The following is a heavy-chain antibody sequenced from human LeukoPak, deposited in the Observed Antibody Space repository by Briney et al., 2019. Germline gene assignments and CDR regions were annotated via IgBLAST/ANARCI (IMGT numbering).Heavy chain of an antibody. Sequence: GGSLRLSCAASGFTFSSYWMSWVRQAPGKGLEWVANIKQDGSEKYYVDSVKGRFTISRDNAKNSLYLQMNSLRAEDTAVYYCARVYSSGWYVLYYYYYGMDVWGQGATVTVSS. CDR2: IKQDGSEK. V-gene: IGHV3-7*01. CDR1: GFTFSSYW. CDR3: ARVYSSGWYVLYYYYYGMDV. J-gene: IGHJ6*02. D-gene: IGHD6-19*01.